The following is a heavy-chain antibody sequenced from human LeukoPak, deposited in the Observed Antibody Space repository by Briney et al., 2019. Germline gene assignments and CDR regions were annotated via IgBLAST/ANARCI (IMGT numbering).Heavy chain of an antibody. CDR1: GFTFNNYG. Sequence: GGSLRLSCAASGFTFNNYGMHWVRQAPGKGLEWVALIWYDGTNKYYGDSVKGRFTISRDNSKNTLFLQMNSLTAEDTATYYCTRTFLSGDGYKVGYFDYWGQGALVTVSS. CDR3: TRTFLSGDGYKVGYFDY. V-gene: IGHV3-33*01. J-gene: IGHJ4*02. CDR2: IWYDGTNK. D-gene: IGHD5-24*01.